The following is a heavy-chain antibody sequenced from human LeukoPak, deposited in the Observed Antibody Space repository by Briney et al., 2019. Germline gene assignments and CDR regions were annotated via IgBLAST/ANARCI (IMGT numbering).Heavy chain of an antibody. V-gene: IGHV5-51*01. CDR2: VYPRDSDT. J-gene: IGHJ4*02. CDR3: TRPDSTGFYTD. D-gene: IGHD3-22*01. Sequence: GESLKISCKGSGYSFIDYWIAWVRQVPGKCLEWMAIVYPRDSDTRYSPSFQGQVTVSADKSISTAYLQWSSLKASDSAIYYCTRPDSTGFYTDWGQGTLVTVSS. CDR1: GYSFIDYW.